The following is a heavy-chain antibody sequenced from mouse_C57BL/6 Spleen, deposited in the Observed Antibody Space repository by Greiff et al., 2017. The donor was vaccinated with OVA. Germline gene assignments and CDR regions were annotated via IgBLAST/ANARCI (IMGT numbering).Heavy chain of an antibody. CDR3: AGRGYYVRCFSVDY. CDR2: ISSCSSTT. CDR1: GFTFRDYG. J-gene: IGHJ2*01. V-gene: IGHV5-17*01. D-gene: IGHD2-3*01. Sequence: EVLLVQSGAGLVKPGGSLKLSCAASGFTFRDYGMHWVRQAPEKGLEWVAYISSCSSTTYYADTVKGRFTISRDNAKNTLFLQMTSLRSEDTAMYYCAGRGYYVRCFSVDYWGQGTPLTVSS.